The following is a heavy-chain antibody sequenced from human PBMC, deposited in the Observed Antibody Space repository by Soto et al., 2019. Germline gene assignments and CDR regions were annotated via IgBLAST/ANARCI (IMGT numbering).Heavy chain of an antibody. CDR2: IMPIFRTT. V-gene: IGHV1-69*06. J-gene: IGHJ3*02. Sequence: QVQLVQSGAEVRKPGSSVKVSCKASGGTFSSYAISWVRQAPGQGREWMGGIMPIFRTTNYAQKFQGRVTITADKTTSTAYMELSSLRSEDTVVYYCARGYYYDSTGSEDGAFDIWGQGTMVIVSS. CDR3: ARGYYYDSTGSEDGAFDI. CDR1: GGTFSSYA. D-gene: IGHD3-22*01.